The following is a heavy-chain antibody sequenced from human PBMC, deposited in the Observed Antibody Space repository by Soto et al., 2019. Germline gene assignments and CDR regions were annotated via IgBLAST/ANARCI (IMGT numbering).Heavy chain of an antibody. D-gene: IGHD3-16*01. Sequence: EVQLLDSGGGLVQPGGFLRLSCAASGFTFSNYAMTWVRQGPGKGREWVSGISGSGGRSYYADSVKGRFTISRDNSKSTLYLQMNSLRAEDTAVYYCAKAYFVWSSEQPYYFDYWGQGTLVTVSS. CDR2: ISGSGGRS. V-gene: IGHV3-23*01. CDR1: GFTFSNYA. J-gene: IGHJ4*02. CDR3: AKAYFVWSSEQPYYFDY.